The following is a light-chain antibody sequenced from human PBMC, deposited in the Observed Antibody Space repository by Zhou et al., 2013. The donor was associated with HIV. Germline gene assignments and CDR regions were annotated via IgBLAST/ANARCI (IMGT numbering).Light chain of an antibody. J-gene: IGKJ3*01. CDR1: QGINNW. CDR2: TAS. V-gene: IGKV1-12*01. CDR3: QQSHISPRT. Sequence: DIQMTQSPSSVSASVGDRVIITCRASQGINNWLVWYQQKPGKAPKLLIKTASTLQSGVPSRFSGSGSGTDFTLTISSLQPEDFGTYYCQQSHISPRTFGPGTKVDIK.